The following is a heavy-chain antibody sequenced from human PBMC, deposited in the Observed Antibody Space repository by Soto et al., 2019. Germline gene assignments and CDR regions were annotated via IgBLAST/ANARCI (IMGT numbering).Heavy chain of an antibody. CDR3: ARDPGYSYGYN. J-gene: IGHJ4*02. D-gene: IGHD5-18*01. CDR1: GYTFTSYA. CDR2: INAGNGNT. Sequence: QVQLVQSGAEVKKPGASVKVSCKASGYTFTSYAMHWVRQAPGQRLEWMGWINAGNGNTKYPEKLQGRVTITRDTSASTAYMELSSLRSEDTAVYYCARDPGYSYGYNWGQGTLVTVSS. V-gene: IGHV1-3*01.